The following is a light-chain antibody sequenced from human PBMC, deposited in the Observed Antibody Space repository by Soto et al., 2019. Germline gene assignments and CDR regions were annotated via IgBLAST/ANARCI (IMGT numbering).Light chain of an antibody. Sequence: EIVLAQSPGTLSLSPGERATLSCRASQGVTNSFLAWYQQKPGQAPRLLIYDASRRATGIADRFSGSGSGTDFTLTISRLEPEDFAVYYCQQYGSSPSFGGGTKVDIK. CDR1: QGVTNSF. J-gene: IGKJ4*01. CDR2: DAS. V-gene: IGKV3-20*01. CDR3: QQYGSSPS.